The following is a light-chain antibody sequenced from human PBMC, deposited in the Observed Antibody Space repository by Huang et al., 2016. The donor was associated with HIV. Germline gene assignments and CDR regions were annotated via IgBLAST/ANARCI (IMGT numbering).Light chain of an antibody. CDR1: QSVGSN. J-gene: IGKJ3*01. CDR2: GAY. Sequence: EIVMTQSPATLSVSPGERVTLSCRASQSVGSNSACYQQKPGQAPRLLIFGAYKRAIGIPPRFSGSGSGTECTLTISSLQSEDFAVYYCQQYDTPPTTFGPGTRVDIK. V-gene: IGKV3D-15*01. CDR3: QQYDTPPTT.